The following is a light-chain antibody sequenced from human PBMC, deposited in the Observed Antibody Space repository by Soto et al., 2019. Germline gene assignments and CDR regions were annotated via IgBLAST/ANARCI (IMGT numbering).Light chain of an antibody. V-gene: IGLV2-14*03. CDR3: SSYTSNNTPWV. CDR2: SVN. J-gene: IGLJ3*02. Sequence: QSALTQPASVSGSPGQSITISCTGTSSDIGGYNYVSWYQRHPGKAPKLMISSVNIRPSGVSNRFSGSKSGNTASLTISGLQAEDEADYYCSSYTSNNTPWVFGGGTQLTVL. CDR1: SSDIGGYNY.